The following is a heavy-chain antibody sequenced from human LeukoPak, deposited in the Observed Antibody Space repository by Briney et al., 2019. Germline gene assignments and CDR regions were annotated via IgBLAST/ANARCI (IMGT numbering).Heavy chain of an antibody. CDR3: TRVITIGQPPYYYYMDL. V-gene: IGHV1-69*13. Sequence: SVKLSCKASGGTFTKSAFSWVRQAPGQGLGWMGGFIPLLGTAHYAQEFQGRVTITADESTSTAYMQLSSLRSEDTAMYFCTRVITIGQPPYYYYMDLWGKGTTVTVSS. D-gene: IGHD3-10*01. CDR2: FIPLLGTA. CDR1: GGTFTKSA. J-gene: IGHJ6*03.